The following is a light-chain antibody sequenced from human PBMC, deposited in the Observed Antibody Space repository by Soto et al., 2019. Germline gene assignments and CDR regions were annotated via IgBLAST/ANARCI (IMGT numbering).Light chain of an antibody. J-gene: IGKJ4*01. Sequence: EIVLTQSPGTLSLSPGERATLSCRASQSVTSNYLAWYQQTPGQAPRLLFFGASIRATGIPDRFSGSGSGTEFTLTISNLQSEDFAVYYCQQYNDWPPLTFGGGTKVDIK. V-gene: IGKV3D-15*03. CDR1: QSVTSN. CDR3: QQYNDWPPLT. CDR2: GAS.